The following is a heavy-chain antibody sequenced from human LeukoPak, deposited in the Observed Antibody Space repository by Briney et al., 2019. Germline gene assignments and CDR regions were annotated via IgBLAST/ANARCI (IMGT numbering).Heavy chain of an antibody. V-gene: IGHV4-34*01. Sequence: SETLSLTCAVYGGSFSGSYWNWIRQPPGKGLEWIGEINHSGGTNYNPSLKSRVTISIDTSKSQFSLKLRSVTAADTAVYYCTRSPPPGATAYGVVDFWGQGTLVAVSS. CDR1: GGSFSGSY. J-gene: IGHJ4*02. CDR2: INHSGGT. CDR3: TRSPPPGATAYGVVDF. D-gene: IGHD3-16*01.